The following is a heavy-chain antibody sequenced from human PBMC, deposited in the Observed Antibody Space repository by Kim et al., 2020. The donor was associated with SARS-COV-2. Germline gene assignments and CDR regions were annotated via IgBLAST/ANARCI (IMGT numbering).Heavy chain of an antibody. CDR2: FDPEDGET. D-gene: IGHD6-6*01. V-gene: IGHV1-24*01. CDR1: GYTLTELS. CDR3: ATRIAARPLYYYGMDV. J-gene: IGHJ6*02. Sequence: ASVKVSCKVSGYTLTELSMHWVRQAPGKGLEWMGGFDPEDGETIYAQKFQGRVTMTEDTSTDTAYMELSSLRSEDTAVYYCATRIAARPLYYYGMDVWGQGTTVTVSS.